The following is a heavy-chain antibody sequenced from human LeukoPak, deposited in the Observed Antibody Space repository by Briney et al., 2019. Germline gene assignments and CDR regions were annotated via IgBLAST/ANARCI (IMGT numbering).Heavy chain of an antibody. CDR1: GGSISSYY. D-gene: IGHD6-13*01. CDR3: AREAAGTIDY. CDR2: IYYSGST. J-gene: IGHJ4*02. V-gene: IGHV4-59*01. Sequence: SETLSLTCTVSGGSISSYYWSWIRQPPGKGLEWIGYIYYSGSTNYNPSLKSRVTISVDTSKNQFSLKLSSVTAADTAVYYCAREAAGTIDYWGQGTLVTVSS.